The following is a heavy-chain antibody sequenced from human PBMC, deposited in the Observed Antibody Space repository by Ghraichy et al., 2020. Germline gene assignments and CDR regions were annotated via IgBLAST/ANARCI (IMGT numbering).Heavy chain of an antibody. CDR3: APTVRGLIDPFDY. J-gene: IGHJ4*02. D-gene: IGHD3-10*02. V-gene: IGHV3-23*01. CDR2: ISCSGGST. CDR1: GFTFSSSA. Sequence: GGSLRLSCAASGFTFSSSAMSWVRQAPGKGLEWVSAISCSGGSTYYADSVKSRFTISRYNSKNTLSLQMNSLRAEDTALYYCAPTVRGLIDPFDYGAQGTLVTASS.